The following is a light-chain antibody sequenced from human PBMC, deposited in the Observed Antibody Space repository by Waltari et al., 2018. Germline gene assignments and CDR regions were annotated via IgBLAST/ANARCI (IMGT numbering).Light chain of an antibody. V-gene: IGLV3-19*01. Sequence: SSELTQDPAVSVALAQTVRITCQGDSLRNYYASWYQQKPGQAPVLVIYGKNNRPSGIPDRFSGSSSGNTASLTITGAQAEDEADYYCNSRDSSGNHVVFGGGTKLTVL. J-gene: IGLJ2*01. CDR1: SLRNYY. CDR3: NSRDSSGNHVV. CDR2: GKN.